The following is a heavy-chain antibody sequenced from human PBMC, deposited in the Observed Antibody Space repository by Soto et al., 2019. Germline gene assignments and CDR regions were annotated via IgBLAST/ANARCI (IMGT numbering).Heavy chain of an antibody. J-gene: IGHJ6*02. CDR1: GFNFSSYA. D-gene: IGHD4-4*01. V-gene: IGHV3-23*01. CDR3: AKDRAAVTTSSYYYHNGMDV. CDR2: IVGTGDYS. Sequence: RRSCAVSGFNFSSYAMSWVRQAPGKGLEWVSSIVGTGDYSYYADSVKGRFTTSRDNSKNTLYVEMNNLGAEDTAVYYCAKDRAAVTTSSYYYHNGMDVWGQGTTVTGFS.